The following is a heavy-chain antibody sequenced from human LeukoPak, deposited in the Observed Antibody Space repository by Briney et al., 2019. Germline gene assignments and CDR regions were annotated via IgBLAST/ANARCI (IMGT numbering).Heavy chain of an antibody. V-gene: IGHV3-21*06. CDR1: GFTFSSYS. Sequence: GGSLRLSCAASGFTFSSYSMNWVRQAPGKGLEWVSYISSTNYCTYYADSVKGRFTISRDNAKNSLYLQMNSLRAEDTAVYYCARGRSGWYEDFWGQGTLVTVSS. J-gene: IGHJ4*02. D-gene: IGHD6-19*01. CDR2: ISSTNYCT. CDR3: ARGRSGWYEDF.